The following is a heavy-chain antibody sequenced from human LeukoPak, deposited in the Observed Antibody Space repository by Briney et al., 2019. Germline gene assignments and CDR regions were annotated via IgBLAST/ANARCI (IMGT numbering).Heavy chain of an antibody. J-gene: IGHJ6*03. CDR2: IIPIFGTA. V-gene: IGHV1-69*13. Sequence: SLKVSCKASGGTFSSYAISWVRQAPGHGLEWMGGIIPIFGTANYAQKFQGRVTITADESTSTAYMELSSLRSEDTAVYYCASLATLIGYMDVWGKGTTVTVSS. CDR1: GGTFSSYA. CDR3: ASLATLIGYMDV. D-gene: IGHD5-12*01.